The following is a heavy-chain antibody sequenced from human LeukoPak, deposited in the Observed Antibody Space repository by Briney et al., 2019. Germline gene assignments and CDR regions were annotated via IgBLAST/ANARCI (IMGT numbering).Heavy chain of an antibody. J-gene: IGHJ4*02. CDR3: ARMEGYSYSDY. V-gene: IGHV1-69*13. D-gene: IGHD5-18*01. CDR1: GGTISSHA. Sequence: ASVKVSCMASGGTISSHAINWVRQAPGQGLEWMGGIIPFFPATNYAQKFQGRVTITADECTSTVYMELSSLSSEDTAVYYCARMEGYSYSDYWGQGTLVTVPS. CDR2: IIPFFPAT.